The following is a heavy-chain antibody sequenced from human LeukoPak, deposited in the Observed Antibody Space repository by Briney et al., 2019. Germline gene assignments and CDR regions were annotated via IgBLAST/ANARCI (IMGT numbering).Heavy chain of an antibody. J-gene: IGHJ3*02. Sequence: SETLSLTCAVSGGSISSGYWSWIRQPPGKGLEWIGYIYYSGNTNYNPSLKTRVTISVDSSKNKFSLKLNSVAAADTAVYFCARHAVGTIRAFDIWGQGTMVTVPS. V-gene: IGHV4-59*01. D-gene: IGHD4-23*01. CDR2: IYYSGNT. CDR3: ARHAVGTIRAFDI. CDR1: GGSISSGY.